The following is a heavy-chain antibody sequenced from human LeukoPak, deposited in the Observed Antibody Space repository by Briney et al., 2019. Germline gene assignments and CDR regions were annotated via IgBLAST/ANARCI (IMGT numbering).Heavy chain of an antibody. D-gene: IGHD2-21*02. V-gene: IGHV3-53*01. J-gene: IGHJ4*02. CDR2: IYSGGST. CDR1: GFTVSSNY. Sequence: PGGSLRLSCAASGFTVSSNYMSWVRQAPGKGLEWVSVIYSGGSTYYADSVKGRFTISRDNSKNTLYLQMNSLRAEDTAVYYCALSTAIKHYFDYWGQGTLVTVSS. CDR3: ALSTAIKHYFDY.